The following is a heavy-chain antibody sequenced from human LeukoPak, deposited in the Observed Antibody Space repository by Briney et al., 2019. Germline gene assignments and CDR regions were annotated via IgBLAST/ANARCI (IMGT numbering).Heavy chain of an antibody. CDR1: GSTFSTYA. J-gene: IGHJ4*02. CDR3: ARGVRIAVAGYIDY. Sequence: GRSLRLSCAAPGSTFSTYAVHWVRQAPGKGLEWVAAISYDGSNKNYADSVKGRFTISRDNSKNTLYLQMNSLRAEDTAVYYCARGVRIAVAGYIDYWGQGTLVTVSS. V-gene: IGHV3-30*04. CDR2: ISYDGSNK. D-gene: IGHD6-19*01.